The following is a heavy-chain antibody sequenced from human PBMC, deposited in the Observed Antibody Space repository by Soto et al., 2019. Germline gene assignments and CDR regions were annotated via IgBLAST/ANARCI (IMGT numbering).Heavy chain of an antibody. CDR1: GFTFSSYA. CDR2: ISYDGSSK. D-gene: IGHD2-2*01. CDR3: ARESYAEYYFDY. V-gene: IGHV3-30-3*01. Sequence: PGGTLRLSCAASGFTFSSYAMHWVRQAPGKGLEWVAVISYDGSSKYYADSVKGRFTISRDNSKNTLYLQMNSLRAEDTAVYYCARESYAEYYFDYWGQGTLVTVSS. J-gene: IGHJ4*02.